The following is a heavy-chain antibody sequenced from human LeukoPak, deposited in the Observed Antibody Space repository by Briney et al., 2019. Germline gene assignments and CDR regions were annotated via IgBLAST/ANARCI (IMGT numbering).Heavy chain of an antibody. D-gene: IGHD6-6*01. V-gene: IGHV3-23*01. CDR3: AKDGGQLVGTRIDY. CDR1: GFTFSSYA. Sequence: LGGSLRLSCAASGFTFSSYAMSWVRQAPGKGLEWVSAISGSGGSTYYADSVKGRFTISRDNSKNTLYLQMNSLRAEDTAVYYCAKDGGQLVGTRIDYWGQGTLVTVSS. CDR2: ISGSGGST. J-gene: IGHJ4*02.